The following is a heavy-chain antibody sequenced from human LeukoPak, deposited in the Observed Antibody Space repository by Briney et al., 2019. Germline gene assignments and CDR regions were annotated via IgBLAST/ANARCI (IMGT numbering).Heavy chain of an antibody. Sequence: GGSLRLSCAASGFTFSTYAMSWVRQAPGKGLEWVSAISGSGGSTYYADSVKGRFTISRDNSKNTLYLKMNSLRAEDTAVYYCAKERGGSTSVNDYWGQGTLVTVSS. D-gene: IGHD2-2*01. CDR3: AKERGGSTSVNDY. J-gene: IGHJ4*02. CDR2: ISGSGGST. V-gene: IGHV3-23*01. CDR1: GFTFSTYA.